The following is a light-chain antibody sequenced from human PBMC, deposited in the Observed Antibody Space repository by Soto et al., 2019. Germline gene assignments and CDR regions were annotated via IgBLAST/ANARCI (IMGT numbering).Light chain of an antibody. CDR2: EDN. CDR3: QSDDGAWV. Sequence: NFMLTQPHSVSESPGKTVTISCTRSSGSIASNYVQWYQQRPGSAPTTVMYEDNQRPSGVPDRFSGSIDSSSNSASLTISGLKTEDEADYYCQSDDGAWVFGGGTKVTVL. CDR1: SGSIASNY. J-gene: IGLJ3*02. V-gene: IGLV6-57*04.